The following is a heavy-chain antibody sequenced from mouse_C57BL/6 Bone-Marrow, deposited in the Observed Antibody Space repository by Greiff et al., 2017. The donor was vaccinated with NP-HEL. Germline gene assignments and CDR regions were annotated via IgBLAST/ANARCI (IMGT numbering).Heavy chain of an antibody. D-gene: IGHD1-1*01. Sequence: QVQLQQPGAELVRPGTSVKLSCKASGYTFTSYWMHWVKQRPGQGLEWIGVIDPSDSYTNYNQKFKGKATLTVDTSSSTAYMQLSSLTSEDSAVYYCARYLSSPYWYVDVWGTGTTVTVSS. J-gene: IGHJ1*03. CDR1: GYTFTSYW. CDR3: ARYLSSPYWYVDV. V-gene: IGHV1-59*01. CDR2: IDPSDSYT.